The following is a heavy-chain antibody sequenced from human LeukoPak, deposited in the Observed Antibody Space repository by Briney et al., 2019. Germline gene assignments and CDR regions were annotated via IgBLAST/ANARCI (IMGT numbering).Heavy chain of an antibody. CDR2: IYTSGST. D-gene: IGHD1-26*01. V-gene: IGHV4-61*02. Sequence: SQTLSLTCTVSGGSISSGSYYWSWIRQPAGKGLEWIGRIYTSGSTNYNPSLKSRVTISVDTSKNQFSLKLSSVTAADTAVYYCARAGEWEPYAFDIWGQGTMVTVSS. CDR3: ARAGEWEPYAFDI. J-gene: IGHJ3*02. CDR1: GGSISSGSYY.